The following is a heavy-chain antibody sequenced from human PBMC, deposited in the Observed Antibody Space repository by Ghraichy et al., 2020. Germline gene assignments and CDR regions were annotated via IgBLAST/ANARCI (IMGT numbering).Heavy chain of an antibody. Sequence: SETLSLTCTVSGGSISSYYWSWIRQPPGKGLEWIGYIYYSGSTNYNPSLKSRVTISVDTSKNQFSLKLSSVTAADTAVYHCARGVQWGIAVAGTRYYGMDVWGQGTTVTVSS. CDR2: IYYSGST. CDR3: ARGVQWGIAVAGTRYYGMDV. V-gene: IGHV4-59*01. J-gene: IGHJ6*02. D-gene: IGHD6-19*01. CDR1: GGSISSYY.